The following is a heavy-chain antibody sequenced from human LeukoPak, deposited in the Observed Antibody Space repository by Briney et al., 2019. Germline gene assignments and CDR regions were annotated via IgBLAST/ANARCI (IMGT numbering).Heavy chain of an antibody. Sequence: ASVKVSCKVSGYTLTELSMHWVRQAPGKGLEWMGGFDPEDGETIYAQKFQGRVTMTEDASTDTAYMEQSSLRSEDTAVYYCATVSNGILSSSWSPRFFDYWGQGTLVTVSS. CDR1: GYTLTELS. CDR3: ATVSNGILSSSWSPRFFDY. CDR2: FDPEDGET. V-gene: IGHV1-24*01. J-gene: IGHJ4*02. D-gene: IGHD6-13*01.